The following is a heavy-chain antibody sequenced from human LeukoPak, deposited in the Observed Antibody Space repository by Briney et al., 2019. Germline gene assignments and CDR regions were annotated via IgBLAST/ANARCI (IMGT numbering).Heavy chain of an antibody. Sequence: ASVKVSCKASGGTFSSYAISWVRQAPGQGLEWMGGIIPIFGTASYAQKFQGRVTITTDESTSTAYMELSSLRSEDTAVYYCASGVGAYTFDYWGQGTLVTVSS. D-gene: IGHD1-26*01. CDR1: GGTFSSYA. V-gene: IGHV1-69*05. CDR2: IIPIFGTA. CDR3: ASGVGAYTFDY. J-gene: IGHJ4*02.